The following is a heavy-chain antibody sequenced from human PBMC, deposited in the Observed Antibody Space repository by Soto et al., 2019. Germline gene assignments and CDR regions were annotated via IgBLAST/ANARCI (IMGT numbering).Heavy chain of an antibody. CDR2: IYYSGGT. V-gene: IGHV4-59*01. CDR3: ASSIAVVYFDY. D-gene: IGHD6-19*01. J-gene: IGHJ4*02. CDR1: GGSISSYY. Sequence: SETLSLTCTVSGGSISSYYWSWIRQPPGKGLEWIGYIYYSGGTNYNPSLKSRVTISVDTSKNQFSLKLSSVTAADTAVYYCASSIAVVYFDYWGQGTLVTVSS.